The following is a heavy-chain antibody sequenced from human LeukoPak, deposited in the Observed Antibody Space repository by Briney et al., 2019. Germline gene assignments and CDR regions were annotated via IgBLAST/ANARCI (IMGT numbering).Heavy chain of an antibody. CDR3: ARGDDSSGYYSFDY. V-gene: IGHV4-34*01. CDR2: INHSGST. D-gene: IGHD3-22*01. J-gene: IGHJ4*02. CDR1: GGSSSGYY. Sequence: SETLPLTCAVYGGSSSGYYWSWIRQPPGKGLEWIGEINHSGSTNYNPSLKSRVTIPVDTSKNQFSLKLSSVTAADTAVYYCARGDDSSGYYSFDYWGQGTLVTVSS.